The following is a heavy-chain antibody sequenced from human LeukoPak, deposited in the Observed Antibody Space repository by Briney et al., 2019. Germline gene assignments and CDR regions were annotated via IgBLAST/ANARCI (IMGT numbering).Heavy chain of an antibody. V-gene: IGHV4-59*01. CDR3: ARGRRIRYYDISRYNYFDY. D-gene: IGHD3-22*01. J-gene: IGHJ4*02. CDR2: TFDSGST. CDR1: GGSISSND. Sequence: PSENLSLTCTVSGGSISSNDWGWIRQPPGKGLEWIGYTFDSGSTTYNPSLNSRVTILVDTSKGQVSLKLSAVTAADTAVYYCARGRRIRYYDISRYNYFDYWGQGTLVSVSS.